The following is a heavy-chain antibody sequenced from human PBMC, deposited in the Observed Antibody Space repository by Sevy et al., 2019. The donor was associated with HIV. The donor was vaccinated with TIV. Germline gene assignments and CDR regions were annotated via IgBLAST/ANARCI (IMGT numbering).Heavy chain of an antibody. Sequence: GGSLRLSCAASGFTFSSYAMHWVRQAPGKGLEWVAVISYDGSNKYYADSVKGRFTISSDNSKSTLYLQTNSLRAEDTAVYYCARGGNYGKLDYWGQGTLVTVSS. V-gene: IGHV3-30-3*01. CDR2: ISYDGSNK. CDR1: GFTFSSYA. J-gene: IGHJ4*02. CDR3: ARGGNYGKLDY. D-gene: IGHD4-4*01.